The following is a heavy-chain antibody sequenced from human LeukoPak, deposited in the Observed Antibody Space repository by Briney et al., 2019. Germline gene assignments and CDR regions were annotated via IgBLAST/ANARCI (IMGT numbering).Heavy chain of an antibody. V-gene: IGHV4-39*01. CDR1: GGSISSSSYY. CDR3: ARRDDSSGYHKIFDY. Sequence: LSLTCTVSGGSISSSSYYWGWIRQPPGKGLEWIGSIYYSGSTYYNPSLKSRVTISIDTSNNQFYLKLSSLTAADTAVYYCARRDDSSGYHKIFDYWGQGTLVTVSS. J-gene: IGHJ4*02. CDR2: IYYSGST. D-gene: IGHD3-22*01.